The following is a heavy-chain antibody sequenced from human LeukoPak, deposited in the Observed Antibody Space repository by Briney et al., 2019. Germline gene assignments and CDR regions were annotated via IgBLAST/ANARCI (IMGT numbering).Heavy chain of an antibody. Sequence: SETLSLTCTVSGASTNSDNYYWSWIRQPAGKGLEWIGRIYTTGSTNYNPSLNSRVSISVDTSKNQFSLKLSSVTAADTAVYYCANGTNWFDPWGQGTLVTVSS. CDR1: GASTNSDNYY. J-gene: IGHJ5*02. CDR3: ANGTNWFDP. D-gene: IGHD1-14*01. V-gene: IGHV4-61*02. CDR2: IYTTGST.